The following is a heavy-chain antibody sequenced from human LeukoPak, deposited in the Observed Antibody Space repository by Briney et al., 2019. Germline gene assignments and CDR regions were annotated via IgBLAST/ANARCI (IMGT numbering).Heavy chain of an antibody. V-gene: IGHV4-59*12. D-gene: IGHD3-9*01. J-gene: IGHJ6*02. CDR3: ARDDFEYSVHYGMDV. Sequence: PSETLSLTCTVSGGSISSYYWSWIRQPPGKGLEWIGTISYTGSTSYNPSLKSRLTMSVETSKNQISLRLRSVSAADTAVYYCARDDFEYSVHYGMDVWGQGTTVTVSS. CDR1: GGSISSYY. CDR2: ISYTGST.